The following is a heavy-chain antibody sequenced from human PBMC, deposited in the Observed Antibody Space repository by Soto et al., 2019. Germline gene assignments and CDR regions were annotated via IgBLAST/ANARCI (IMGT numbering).Heavy chain of an antibody. CDR3: ARDQGSWAGPY. CDR2: INPNGGST. CDR1: GYTFTHSH. Sequence: VRLVQSGAEVKKPGASVKISCKASGYTFTHSHVQWVRQAPGQGLEWMGVINPNGGSTKYAQKFQGRLTMTADTSTTTVYMQLSSLRTDDTAVYFCARDQGSWAGPYWGQGSLVTVSS. D-gene: IGHD6-19*01. V-gene: IGHV1-46*01. J-gene: IGHJ1*01.